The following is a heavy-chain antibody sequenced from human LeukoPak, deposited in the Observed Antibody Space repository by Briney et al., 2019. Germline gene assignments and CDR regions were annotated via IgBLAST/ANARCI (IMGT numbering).Heavy chain of an antibody. CDR2: ISETGGVT. V-gene: IGHV3-23*01. Sequence: GGSLLLSCVVSGFIFGSYPMSWVRQAPGKGLEWVSVISETGGVTHYADSMKGRFTISRDNIKNTLNLQMNSLRAEDTAIYYCARDSSHYLGSSDYWGQGTLVTVSS. J-gene: IGHJ4*02. D-gene: IGHD6-6*01. CDR1: GFIFGSYP. CDR3: ARDSSHYLGSSDY.